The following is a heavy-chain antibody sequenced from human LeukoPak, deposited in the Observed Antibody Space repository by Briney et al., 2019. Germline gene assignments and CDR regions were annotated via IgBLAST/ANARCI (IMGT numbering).Heavy chain of an antibody. Sequence: GGSLRLSCAASGFTFSSYGMHWVRQAPGKGLEWVAVISYDGSNKYYADSVKGRFTISRDNSKNTLYLQMNSLRAEDTAVYYCAKDVAGMDVWGQGTTVTASS. J-gene: IGHJ6*02. V-gene: IGHV3-30*18. CDR1: GFTFSSYG. CDR3: AKDVAGMDV. CDR2: ISYDGSNK. D-gene: IGHD2-21*01.